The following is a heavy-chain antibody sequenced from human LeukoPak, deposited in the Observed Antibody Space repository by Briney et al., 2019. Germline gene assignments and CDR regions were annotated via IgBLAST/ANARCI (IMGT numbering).Heavy chain of an antibody. V-gene: IGHV4-34*01. CDR1: GGSFSGYY. J-gene: IGHJ3*02. CDR2: INHSGST. CDR3: ARHRGYYGSGSYNNMRDALDI. Sequence: SETLSLTCAVYGGSFSGYYWSWIRQPPGKGLEWIGEINHSGSTNYNPSLKSRVTISVDTSKNQFSLEMRSVTAADTAVYYCARHRGYYGSGSYNNMRDALDIWGQGTTVIVSS. D-gene: IGHD3-10*01.